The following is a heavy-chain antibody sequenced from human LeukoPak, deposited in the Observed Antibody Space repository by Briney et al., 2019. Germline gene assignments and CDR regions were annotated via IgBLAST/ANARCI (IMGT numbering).Heavy chain of an antibody. V-gene: IGHV4-34*01. CDR3: AKDRCSNGIGCFYYYMDV. D-gene: IGHD2-8*01. Sequence: PSETLSLTCAVYGGSFSGYYWSWIRQPPGKGLEWIGEINHSGGTNYNPSLKSRVTISVDTSKNQFSLKLSSVTAADTAVYYCAKDRCSNGIGCFYYYMDVWGKGTTVTISS. J-gene: IGHJ6*03. CDR2: INHSGGT. CDR1: GGSFSGYY.